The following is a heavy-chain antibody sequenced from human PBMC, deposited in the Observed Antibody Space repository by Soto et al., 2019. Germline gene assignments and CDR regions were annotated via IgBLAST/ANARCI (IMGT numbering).Heavy chain of an antibody. CDR3: ARDNLPGLLAY. Sequence: SETLSLTCAVYGGSFSGYYWTWVRQPPGTGLEWIGEINHSGSTNYNPSLKSRVTISVDTSKNQFSLKLTSVTAADTAVYYCARDNLPGLLAYRAQGTLVPVSS. V-gene: IGHV4-34*01. CDR2: INHSGST. D-gene: IGHD1-1*01. CDR1: GGSFSGYY. J-gene: IGHJ4*02.